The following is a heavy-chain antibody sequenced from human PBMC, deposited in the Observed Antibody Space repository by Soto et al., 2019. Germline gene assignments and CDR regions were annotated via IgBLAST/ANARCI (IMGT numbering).Heavy chain of an antibody. Sequence: QVQLQESGPGLVKPSETLSLTCTVSGGSVSSGSYYWSWIRQPPGKGLEWIGYIYYIGSTNYNPSLKSRATMSVDTSKNHVSLKLSSVTAADTAVYYCARAPGYSSAWYLDYWGQGTLVTVSS. CDR1: GGSVSSGSYY. J-gene: IGHJ4*02. CDR2: IYYIGST. D-gene: IGHD6-19*01. V-gene: IGHV4-61*03. CDR3: ARAPGYSSAWYLDY.